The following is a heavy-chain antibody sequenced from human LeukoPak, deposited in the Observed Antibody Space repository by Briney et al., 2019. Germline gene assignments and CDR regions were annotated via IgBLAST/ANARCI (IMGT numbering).Heavy chain of an antibody. CDR3: ARGRDGYNPPLDY. CDR1: GGSFSGYY. V-gene: IGHV4-34*01. D-gene: IGHD5-24*01. CDR2: INHSGST. Sequence: SETLSLTCAVYGGSFSGYYWSWIRQPPGKGLEWIGEINHSGSTNYNPSLKSRVTISVDTSKNQFSLKLSSVTAADTAVYYCARGRDGYNPPLDYWGQGTLVTVSS. J-gene: IGHJ4*02.